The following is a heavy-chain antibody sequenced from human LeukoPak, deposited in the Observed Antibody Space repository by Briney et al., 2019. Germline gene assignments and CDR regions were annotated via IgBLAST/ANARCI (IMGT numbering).Heavy chain of an antibody. CDR3: ARELIMTTVTINYYYYMDV. Sequence: GGSLRLSCAASGFTFSSYWMSWVGQAPGKGLEGVANIKQDGSEKYYVDSVKGRFTISRDNAKNSLYLQMNSLRAEDTAVYYCARELIMTTVTINYYYYMDVWGKGTTVTVSS. D-gene: IGHD4-17*01. V-gene: IGHV3-7*01. CDR1: GFTFSSYW. J-gene: IGHJ6*03. CDR2: IKQDGSEK.